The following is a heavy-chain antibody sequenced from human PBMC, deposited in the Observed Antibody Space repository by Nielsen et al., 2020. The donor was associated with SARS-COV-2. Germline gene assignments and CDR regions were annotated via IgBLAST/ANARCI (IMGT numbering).Heavy chain of an antibody. J-gene: IGHJ6*02. CDR3: ARVSNYGSGDYYYYGMDV. CDR1: GFTFSDYY. D-gene: IGHD3-10*01. V-gene: IGHV3-11*05. Sequence: GESLKISCAASGFTFSDYYMSWIRQAPGKGLEWVSYISSSNSYTNYADSVKGRFTISRDNAKNSLYLQMNSLRAEDTAVYYCARVSNYGSGDYYYYGMDVWGQGTTVTVSS. CDR2: ISSSNSYT.